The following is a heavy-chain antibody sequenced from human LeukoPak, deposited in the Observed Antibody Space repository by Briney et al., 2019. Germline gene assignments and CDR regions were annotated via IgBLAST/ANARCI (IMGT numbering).Heavy chain of an antibody. V-gene: IGHV1-2*02. CDR3: ARDSSSVSSLFDP. J-gene: IGHJ5*02. D-gene: IGHD2-2*01. CDR1: GYTFTGYY. CDR2: INPNSGGT. Sequence: WASVKVSCKTSGYTFTGYYMHWVRQAAGQGLEGMGWINPNSGGTNYAQKFQGRVTMTRDTSISTAYMELSRLRSDATAVYYCARDSSSVSSLFDPWGQGTLVTVSS.